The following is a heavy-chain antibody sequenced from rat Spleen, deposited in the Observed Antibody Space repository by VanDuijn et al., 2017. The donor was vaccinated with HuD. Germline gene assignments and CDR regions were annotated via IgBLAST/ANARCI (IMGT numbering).Heavy chain of an antibody. V-gene: IGHV5-29*01. CDR2: ISYDGSST. CDR1: GFTFSDYY. D-gene: IGHD1-4*01. CDR3: ARHPGVTPYWCFDL. Sequence: EVQLVESDGGLVQPGRSLKLSCAASGFTFSDYYMAWVRQAPTKGLEWVATISYDGSSTYYRDSVKGRFTISRDNAKNTLYLQMNRLRSEDTATFYCARHPGVTPYWCFDLWGPGTMVTVSS. J-gene: IGHJ1*01.